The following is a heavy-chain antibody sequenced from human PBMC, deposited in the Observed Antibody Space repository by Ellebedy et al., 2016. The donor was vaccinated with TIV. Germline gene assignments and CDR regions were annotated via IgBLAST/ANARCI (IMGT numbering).Heavy chain of an antibody. CDR2: IYHSGST. CDR3: ARGVIVVVPAAIRNYYGMDV. Sequence: MPSETLSLTCAVSGGSISSSNWWSWVRQPPGKGLEWIGEIYHSGSTNYNPSLKSRVTISVDKSKNQFSLKLSSVTAADTAVYYCARGVIVVVPAAIRNYYGMDVWGQGTTVTVSS. D-gene: IGHD2-2*01. V-gene: IGHV4-4*02. J-gene: IGHJ6*02. CDR1: GGSISSSNW.